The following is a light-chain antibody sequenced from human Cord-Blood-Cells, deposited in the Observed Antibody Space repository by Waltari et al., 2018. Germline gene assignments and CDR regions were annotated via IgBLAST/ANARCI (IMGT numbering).Light chain of an antibody. Sequence: QSALTQPASVSGSPGQPLTISCTGTSSDVGGLNYVSWYQQHPGKAPKLMIYDVSNRPAGVSNRFSGSKSGNTASLTIAGLQAEDEADYYCSSYTSSSTVVFGGGTKLTVL. J-gene: IGLJ2*01. CDR3: SSYTSSSTVV. V-gene: IGLV2-14*01. CDR1: SSDVGGLNY. CDR2: DVS.